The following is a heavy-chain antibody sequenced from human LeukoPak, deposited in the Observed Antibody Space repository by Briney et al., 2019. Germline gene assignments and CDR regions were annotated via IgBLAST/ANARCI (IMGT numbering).Heavy chain of an antibody. CDR3: AREDDSWGPNNLDL. Sequence: PGGSLRLSCAASGFTFSMYAMHWVRQAPGKGLEWISYIDTSSSTMYYADSVMGRFTISRDNAKESLYLQMNSLRDEDTAVYYCAREDDSWGPNNLDLWGQGTMVTVSS. CDR2: IDTSSSTM. J-gene: IGHJ3*01. CDR1: GFTFSMYA. V-gene: IGHV3-48*02. D-gene: IGHD7-27*01.